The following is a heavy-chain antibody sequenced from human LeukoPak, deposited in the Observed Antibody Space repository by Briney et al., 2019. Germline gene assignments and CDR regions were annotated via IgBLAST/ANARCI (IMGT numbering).Heavy chain of an antibody. D-gene: IGHD4-17*01. V-gene: IGHV3-30*04. CDR2: ISYDGSNK. CDR1: GFTFSRYA. CDR3: ARDEPDYGDYGLFDY. J-gene: IGHJ4*02. Sequence: PGGSLRLSCAASGFTFSRYAMHWVRQAPGKGLEWVVVISYDGSNKYYADSVKGRFTISRDNSKNTLYLQMNSLRAEDTAVYYCARDEPDYGDYGLFDYWGQGTLVTVSS.